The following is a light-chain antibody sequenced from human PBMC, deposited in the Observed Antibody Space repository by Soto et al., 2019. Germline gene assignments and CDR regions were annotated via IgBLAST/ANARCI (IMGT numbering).Light chain of an antibody. CDR1: QSVTSN. Sequence: EIVMTQSPATLSVSPGERATLSCRASQSVTSNLAWYQQKPGQAPRLLIYGASTRATGIPARFSGSGSGTEFTLTTSSLQSEDCAIYYCHQYISSLRTFGQLTNVDIK. V-gene: IGKV3-15*01. CDR2: GAS. CDR3: HQYISSLRT. J-gene: IGKJ1*01.